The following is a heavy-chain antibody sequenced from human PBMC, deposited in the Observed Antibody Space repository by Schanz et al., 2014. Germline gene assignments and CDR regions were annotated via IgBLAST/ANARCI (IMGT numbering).Heavy chain of an antibody. D-gene: IGHD5-12*01. Sequence: EVQLVESGGGLVQPGGSLRLSCAASAFIFRSYSMHWVRQAPKGLEWVSSINSRSNFIYYADSVKGRFTISRDNAKNSLYLQMNSLRAEDTAVYYCAGAVATIRADSFDIWGQGTMXAVSS. CDR3: AGAVATIRADSFDI. CDR1: AFIFRSYS. J-gene: IGHJ3*02. CDR2: INSRSNFI. V-gene: IGHV3-21*01.